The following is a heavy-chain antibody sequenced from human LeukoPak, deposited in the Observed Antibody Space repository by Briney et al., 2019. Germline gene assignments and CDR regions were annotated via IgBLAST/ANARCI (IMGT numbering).Heavy chain of an antibody. CDR2: FDPEDDEA. Sequence: GGSVKVSCKVSGYSLSELSIHWVRQAPGKGLEWMGGFDPEDDEAIYAQSLQGRVTMTRDTSISTAYMELSRLRSDDTAVYYCAREQSSGSSWLTIYYFDYWGQGTLVTVSS. CDR3: AREQSSGSSWLTIYYFDY. CDR1: GYSLSELS. J-gene: IGHJ4*02. V-gene: IGHV1-24*01. D-gene: IGHD6-13*01.